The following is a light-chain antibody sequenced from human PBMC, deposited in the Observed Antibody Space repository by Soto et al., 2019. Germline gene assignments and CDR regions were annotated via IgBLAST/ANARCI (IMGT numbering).Light chain of an antibody. CDR3: QQYNSFSLIT. Sequence: DFVMTQAPDSLAVSLGERATINCKSSQSVLYNSNNKNHLGWFQQKPGHPPKLLIYGASFRPSGVPDRFSGSGSGTDFTLTISSLQAEDVAVYYCQQYNSFSLITFGQGTRLEIK. CDR2: GAS. CDR1: QSVLYNSNNKNH. J-gene: IGKJ5*01. V-gene: IGKV4-1*01.